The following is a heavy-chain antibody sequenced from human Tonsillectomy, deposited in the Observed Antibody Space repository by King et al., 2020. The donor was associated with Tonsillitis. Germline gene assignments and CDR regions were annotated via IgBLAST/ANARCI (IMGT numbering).Heavy chain of an antibody. CDR2: IYDSENT. D-gene: IGHD2-15*01. Sequence: LQLQESGPGLVKPSQTLSLTCTVSGCSISGGAYYWSWIRQHPGKGLEWIGYIYDSENTYYNPSLKSRLTILVDTSKNQFSLKLSSVTAADTAVYYCVRYEGGVFDPWGQGTLVTVSS. CDR1: GCSISGGAYY. J-gene: IGHJ5*02. V-gene: IGHV4-31*03. CDR3: VRYEGGVFDP.